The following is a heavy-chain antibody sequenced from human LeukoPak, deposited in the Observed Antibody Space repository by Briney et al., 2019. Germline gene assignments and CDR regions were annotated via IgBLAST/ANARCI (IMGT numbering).Heavy chain of an antibody. D-gene: IGHD5-24*01. V-gene: IGHV4-61*02. CDR3: AKEMATIMGNWFDP. CDR2: IYTSGST. Sequence: SETRSLTCTVSGGSISSGSYYWSWIRQPAGKGLEWIGRIYTSGSTNYNPSLKSRVTISVDTSKNQFSLKLSSVTAADTAVYYCAKEMATIMGNWFDPWGQGTLVTVSS. J-gene: IGHJ5*02. CDR1: GGSISSGSYY.